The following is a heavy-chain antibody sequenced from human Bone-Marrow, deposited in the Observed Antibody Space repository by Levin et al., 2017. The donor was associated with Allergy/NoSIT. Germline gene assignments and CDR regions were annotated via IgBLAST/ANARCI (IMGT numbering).Heavy chain of an antibody. D-gene: IGHD5-12*01. CDR3: ARGTGGDSGYVN. CDR2: IKQDGSEK. CDR1: GFTFSSYW. V-gene: IGHV3-7*04. J-gene: IGHJ4*02. Sequence: ETLSLTCAASGFTFSSYWMSWVRQAPGKGLEWVANIKQDGSEKYFVDSVKGRFTISRDNAKNSLYLQMNSLRAEDTAVYYCARGTGGDSGYVNWGQGTLVTVSS.